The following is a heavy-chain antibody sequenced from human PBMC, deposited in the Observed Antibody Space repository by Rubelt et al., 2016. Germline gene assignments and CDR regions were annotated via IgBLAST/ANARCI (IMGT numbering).Heavy chain of an antibody. CDR2: IYYSGST. V-gene: IGHV4-39*01. CDR1: GGSISSSSYH. CDR3: ARRIAVAGGGFDP. D-gene: IGHD6-13*01. Sequence: QVQLQESGPVMVKPAETLSLICTVSGGSISSSSYHWGWIRQPPGKGLEWIGTIYYSGSTYYNPSLKSRVSISVDTSKNQFARKLTSVTAADTAVYYCARRIAVAGGGFDPWGQGTLVTVSS. J-gene: IGHJ5*02.